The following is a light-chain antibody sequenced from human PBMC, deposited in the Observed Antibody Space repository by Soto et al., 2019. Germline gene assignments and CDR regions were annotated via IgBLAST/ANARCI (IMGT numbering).Light chain of an antibody. J-gene: IGKJ3*01. Sequence: DIQMTQSPSSLSASVGDRVTITCRASQSINKYINWYQQKPGKAPNLLINGASSLQSGVPSRFSGSGSGTDFTLTISNLQPADFATYYCQQTYSTPFTFGPGTKVDIK. V-gene: IGKV1-39*01. CDR3: QQTYSTPFT. CDR1: QSINKY. CDR2: GAS.